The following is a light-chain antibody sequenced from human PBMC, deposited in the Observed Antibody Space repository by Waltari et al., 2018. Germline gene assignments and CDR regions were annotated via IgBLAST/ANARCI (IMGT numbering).Light chain of an antibody. CDR2: DAS. CDR1: QSVSVY. V-gene: IGKV3-11*01. Sequence: EVVFTPSPATLSLSPGERATLSCRASQSVSVYLAWYQQKPGQAPRLLIYDASDRATGVPARFSGSGSGTDFTLTINSLEPEDFAVYYCQQRTDRPPVTFGQGTRVEMK. CDR3: QQRTDRPPVT. J-gene: IGKJ1*01.